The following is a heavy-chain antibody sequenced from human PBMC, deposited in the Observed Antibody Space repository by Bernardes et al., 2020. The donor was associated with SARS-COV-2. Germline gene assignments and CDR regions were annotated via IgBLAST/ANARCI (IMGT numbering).Heavy chain of an antibody. Sequence: GESLKISCKGSGYSFTSYWISWVRQMPGTGLEWMGRIDPSDSYTNYSPSFQGHVTISADKSISTAYLQWSSLKASDTAMYYCARFSPGIAAAGDYWGQGTLVTVSS. CDR2: IDPSDSYT. J-gene: IGHJ4*02. CDR1: GYSFTSYW. D-gene: IGHD6-13*01. V-gene: IGHV5-10-1*01. CDR3: ARFSPGIAAAGDY.